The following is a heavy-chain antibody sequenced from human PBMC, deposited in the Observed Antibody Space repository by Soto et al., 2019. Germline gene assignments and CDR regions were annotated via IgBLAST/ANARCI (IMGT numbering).Heavy chain of an antibody. CDR1: GFTFSTHA. D-gene: IGHD5-18*01. J-gene: IGHJ4*02. CDR3: AKGGYYYGFLFAC. V-gene: IGHV3-23*05. CDR2: IDNSGGIT. Sequence: EVQLLESGGGLVQPGGSLRLSCAASGFTFSTHAMSWVRQAPGKGLEWVSTIDNSGGITYYADSVKGRFTISRDNSKNTLYLEMNSLRAEDTAVYYCAKGGYYYGFLFACWGQGTLVTVSS.